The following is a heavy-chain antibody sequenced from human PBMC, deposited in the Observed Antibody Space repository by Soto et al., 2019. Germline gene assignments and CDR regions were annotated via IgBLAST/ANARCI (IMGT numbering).Heavy chain of an antibody. CDR3: ARVPELDDCSKTSCLYYFDY. V-gene: IGHV3-23*01. CDR1: GFTFSSYV. D-gene: IGHD2-2*01. CDR2: INGHGDTT. J-gene: IGHJ4*02. Sequence: EVQLLGSGGGLVQPGGSLRLSCVASGFTFSSYVMSWVRQAPGKGLEWVSTINGHGDTTYYAYSVKVRFIISRDNSKNSLYLQRNGLIADDTAVYYCARVPELDDCSKTSCLYYFDYLGQGALVTVSS.